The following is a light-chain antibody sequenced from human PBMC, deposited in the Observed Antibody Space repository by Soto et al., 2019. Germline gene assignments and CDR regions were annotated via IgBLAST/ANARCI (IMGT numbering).Light chain of an antibody. V-gene: IGKV3-11*01. J-gene: IGKJ1*01. Sequence: ESVLTQAPATLSLSPGEGATLSCRASQSVSSYLAWYQQKPGQAPGLLIYDASNRATGIPARFSGSGSGTDFTLIISSLEPEDFAVYYCQQRSNWPVTFGPGTKV. CDR2: DAS. CDR3: QQRSNWPVT. CDR1: QSVSSY.